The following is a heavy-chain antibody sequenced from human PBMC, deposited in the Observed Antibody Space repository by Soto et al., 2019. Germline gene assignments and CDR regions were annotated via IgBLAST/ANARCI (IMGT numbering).Heavy chain of an antibody. V-gene: IGHV3-21*06. J-gene: IGHJ4*02. CDR2: ISSTTNYI. Sequence: EVQLVESGGGLVKPGGSPRLSCAASGFTFTRYSMNWVRQAPGKGLEWVSSISSTTNYIYYGDSMKGRFTISRDNAKNSQYLEMNSLSAEDTAVYYCARESEDLTSNFDYWGQGTLVTVSS. CDR3: ARESEDLTSNFDY. CDR1: GFTFTRYS.